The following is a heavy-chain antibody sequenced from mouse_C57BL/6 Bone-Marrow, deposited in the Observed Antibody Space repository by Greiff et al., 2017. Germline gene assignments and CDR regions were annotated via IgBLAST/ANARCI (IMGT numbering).Heavy chain of an antibody. V-gene: IGHV10-1*01. J-gene: IGHJ4*01. D-gene: IGHD2-10*02. CDR2: IRSKSNNYAT. Sequence: EVQGVESGGGLVQPKGSLKLSCAASGFSFNTYAMNWVRQAPGKGLEWVARIRSKSNNYATYYADSVKDRFTISRDDSESMLYLQMNNLKTEDTAMYYCVGSIYYYAMDYWGQGTSVTVSS. CDR1: GFSFNTYA. CDR3: VGSIYYYAMDY.